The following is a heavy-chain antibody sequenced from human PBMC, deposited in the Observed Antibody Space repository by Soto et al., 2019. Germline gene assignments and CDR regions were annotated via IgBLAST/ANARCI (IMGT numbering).Heavy chain of an antibody. CDR3: ARGIPGHYGVDV. V-gene: IGHV3-74*01. D-gene: IGHD5-18*01. CDR2: LNGDGTTT. J-gene: IGHJ6*02. CDR1: GFTFNSYW. Sequence: EVQLVESGGGLVQPGGSLRLSCAASGFTFNSYWMHWVRQAPGKGLVWVSRLNGDGTTTNYADSVKGRFAIYRDNAKNTLYLQVDSLTDDETAVYFCARGIPGHYGVDVWGQGTTVTVSS.